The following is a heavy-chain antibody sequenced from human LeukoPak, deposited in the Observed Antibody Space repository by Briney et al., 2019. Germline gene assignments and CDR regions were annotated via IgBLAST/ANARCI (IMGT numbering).Heavy chain of an antibody. V-gene: IGHV3-74*01. J-gene: IGHJ4*02. CDR3: ASSTGAVVS. D-gene: IGHD3-22*01. CDR1: GFTFSSYW. Sequence: PGGSLRLSCAASGFTFSSYWMHWVRQAPGKGLVWVSRVNPDGSSTAYADSVKGRFTISRDNAKNTLYLQVNSLRAEDTAVYYCASSTGAVVSWGQGTLVTVSS. CDR2: VNPDGSST.